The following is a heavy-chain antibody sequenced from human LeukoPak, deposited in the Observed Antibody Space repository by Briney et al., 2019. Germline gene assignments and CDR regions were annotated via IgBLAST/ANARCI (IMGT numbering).Heavy chain of an antibody. CDR2: ISYDGSKK. D-gene: IGHD2-2*01. Sequence: AGTLRLSCAASGFIFSDYGMHWVRQAPGKGLERVAVISYDGSKKYGADSVKSRFTISRDNSNNTLHLQMNSLRVEDTAVYYCAKPAVKRGYCGSSSCYVSRIDAWGQGTMVTVSS. CDR1: GFIFSDYG. J-gene: IGHJ3*01. V-gene: IGHV3-30*18. CDR3: AKPAVKRGYCGSSSCYVSRIDA.